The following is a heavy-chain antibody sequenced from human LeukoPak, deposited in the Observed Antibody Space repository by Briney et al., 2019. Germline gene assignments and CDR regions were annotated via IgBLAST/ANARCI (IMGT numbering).Heavy chain of an antibody. Sequence: PGRSLRLSCAASGFTFSSYGMHWVRQAPGKGLEWVAVIWYDGSNKYYADSVKGRFTISRDNSKNTLYLQMNSLRAEDTAVYYCAKDRGIAVAGTYDYWGQGTLVTVPS. CDR1: GFTFSSYG. CDR2: IWYDGSNK. J-gene: IGHJ4*02. CDR3: AKDRGIAVAGTYDY. D-gene: IGHD6-19*01. V-gene: IGHV3-33*06.